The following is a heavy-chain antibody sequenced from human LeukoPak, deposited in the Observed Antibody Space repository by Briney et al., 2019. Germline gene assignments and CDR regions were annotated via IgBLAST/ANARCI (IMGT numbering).Heavy chain of an antibody. CDR3: ARYWAVPATEYYFDY. CDR1: GGTFSSYA. CDR2: IIPIFDTT. V-gene: IGHV1-69*06. D-gene: IGHD6-19*01. Sequence: SVKVSCKASGGTFSSYAISWVRQAPGQGLEWMGGIIPIFDTTNYARKFQGRVTITADKSTSTAYMELSSLRSEDTAVYYCARYWAVPATEYYFDYWGQGTPVTVSS. J-gene: IGHJ4*02.